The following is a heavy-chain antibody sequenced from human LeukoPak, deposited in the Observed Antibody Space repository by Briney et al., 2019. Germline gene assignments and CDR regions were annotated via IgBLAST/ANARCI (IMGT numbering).Heavy chain of an antibody. CDR3: ARGHWSGTSCYPFDY. CDR1: GYTLTSYD. Sequence: ASVKVSCKASGYTLTSYDINWVRQATGQGLEWMGWMNPSNGNTGYAQKFQGRDTMTRNTSISTAYMELSSLKSDDTAVYFCARGHWSGTSCYPFDYWGQGTLVTVSS. CDR2: MNPSNGNT. J-gene: IGHJ4*02. V-gene: IGHV1-8*01. D-gene: IGHD2-2*01.